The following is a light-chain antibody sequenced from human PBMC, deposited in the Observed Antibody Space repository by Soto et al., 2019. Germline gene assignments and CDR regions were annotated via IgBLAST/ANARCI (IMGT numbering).Light chain of an antibody. CDR2: GAS. CDR1: QPVSSNF. CDR3: QQRTKWPPLT. Sequence: ELVLTQSPGTLSLSPGESATLSCRASQPVSSNFLAWYQQKPGQAPRLLIYGASSRATGIPDRFSGSGSGTDFTLTISSLEPEDFAVYYCQQRTKWPPLTFGGGTKVDIK. V-gene: IGKV3D-20*02. J-gene: IGKJ4*01.